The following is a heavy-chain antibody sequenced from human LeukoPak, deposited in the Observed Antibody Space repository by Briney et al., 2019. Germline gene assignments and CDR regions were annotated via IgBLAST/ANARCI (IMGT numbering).Heavy chain of an antibody. V-gene: IGHV4-59*01. Sequence: SETLSLTCTVSGGSISSYYWSWIRQPPGKGLEWIGYIYSSGSTNYNPSLKSRVTISIDTSKNQFSLKLTSVTPADTAVYYCARVGGPNYFSYGMDVWGQGTTVTVSS. J-gene: IGHJ6*02. D-gene: IGHD3-16*01. CDR3: ARVGGPNYFSYGMDV. CDR2: IYSSGST. CDR1: GGSISSYY.